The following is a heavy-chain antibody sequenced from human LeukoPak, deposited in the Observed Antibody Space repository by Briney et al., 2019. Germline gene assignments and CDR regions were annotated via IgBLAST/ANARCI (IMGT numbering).Heavy chain of an antibody. J-gene: IGHJ4*02. CDR3: ARGRREGAVEGYYFDY. Sequence: ASQTLSLTCTVSGGSISSGGYYWSWIRQHPGKGLEWIGYIYYSGSTYYNPSLKSRVTISVDTSKNQFSLKLSSVTAADTALYYCARGRREGAVEGYYFDYWGQGTLVTVSS. D-gene: IGHD6-19*01. V-gene: IGHV4-31*03. CDR1: GGSISSGGYY. CDR2: IYYSGST.